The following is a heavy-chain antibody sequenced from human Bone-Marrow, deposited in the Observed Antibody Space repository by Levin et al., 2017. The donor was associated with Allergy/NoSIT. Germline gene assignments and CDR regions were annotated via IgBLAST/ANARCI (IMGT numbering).Heavy chain of an antibody. V-gene: IGHV3-11*01. CDR2: ISSSGSTI. D-gene: IGHD4-17*01. CDR1: GFTFSDYY. Sequence: GESLKISCAASGFTFSDYYMSWIRQAPGKGLEWVSYISSSGSTIYYADSVKGRFTISRDNAKNSLYLQMNSLRAEDTAVYYCARDSRDGDYACYWGQGTLVTVSS. CDR3: ARDSRDGDYACY. J-gene: IGHJ4*02.